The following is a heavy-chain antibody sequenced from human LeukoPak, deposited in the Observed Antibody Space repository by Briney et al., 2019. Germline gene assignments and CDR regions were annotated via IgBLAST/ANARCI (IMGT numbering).Heavy chain of an antibody. V-gene: IGHV5-51*01. CDR2: IHPGDSDT. D-gene: IGHD5-24*01. CDR1: GYSVTSYW. CDR3: ATHPGGLQSGFDN. Sequence: PGESLKISSKGSGYSVTSYWIGWVRQMPEKCLAFMGIIHPGDSDTRYSPSFQGQVTISVDRSSSTAYIQWSRLKASDTAMYYCATHPGGLQSGFDNWGQGTLVTVSS. J-gene: IGHJ4*02.